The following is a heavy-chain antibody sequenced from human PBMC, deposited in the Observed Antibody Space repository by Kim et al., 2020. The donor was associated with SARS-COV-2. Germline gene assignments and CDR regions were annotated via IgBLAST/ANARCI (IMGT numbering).Heavy chain of an antibody. Sequence: SVKVSCKASGGTFSSYAISWVRQAPGQGLEWMGGIIPIFGTANYAQKFQGRVTITADESTSTAYMELSSLRSEDTAVYYCARGLLRYSYGFDDYWGQGTLVTVSS. D-gene: IGHD5-18*01. CDR1: GGTFSSYA. J-gene: IGHJ4*02. V-gene: IGHV1-69*13. CDR2: IIPIFGTA. CDR3: ARGLLRYSYGFDDY.